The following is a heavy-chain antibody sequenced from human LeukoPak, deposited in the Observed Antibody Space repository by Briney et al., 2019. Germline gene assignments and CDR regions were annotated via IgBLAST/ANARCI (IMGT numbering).Heavy chain of an antibody. CDR2: INSGNT. V-gene: IGHV4-34*01. Sequence: WETLSLTCGVYGRSFSGYYWTWIRQPPGKGLEWIGEINSGNTTYNPSLKSRVAISVDTSKNQFSLKLTSVTAADTAVFYCASGRFFDWLPSYWSQGTLVTVSS. J-gene: IGHJ4*02. CDR3: ASGRFFDWLPSY. D-gene: IGHD3-9*01. CDR1: GRSFSGYY.